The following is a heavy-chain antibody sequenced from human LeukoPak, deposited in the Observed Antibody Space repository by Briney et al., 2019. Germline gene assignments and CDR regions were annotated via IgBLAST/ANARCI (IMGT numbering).Heavy chain of an antibody. D-gene: IGHD2-21*02. CDR2: INPNIGDA. CDR3: ARMALDGGDSIGFDS. Sequence: XXQXLXWMGWINPNIGDASYAQKFQDRVTMTRDRSINTAYMELSRLTSDDTAVYYCARMALDGGDSIGFDSWGQGTLVTVSS. J-gene: IGHJ5*01. V-gene: IGHV1-2*02.